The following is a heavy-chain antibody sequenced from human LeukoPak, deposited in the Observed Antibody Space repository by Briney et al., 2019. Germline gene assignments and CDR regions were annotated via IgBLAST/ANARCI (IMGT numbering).Heavy chain of an antibody. CDR1: GSIFSSYG. CDR3: ARGRVGDGYNYLDY. V-gene: IGHV3-33*01. D-gene: IGHD5-24*01. CDR2: IWYDGSNK. J-gene: IGHJ4*02. Sequence: GRSLRLSCAASGSIFSSYGMHWVRQAPGKGLEWVAVIWYDGSNKYYADSVKGRFTISRDNSKNTLYLQMNSLRAEDTAVYYCARGRVGDGYNYLDYWGQGTLVTVSS.